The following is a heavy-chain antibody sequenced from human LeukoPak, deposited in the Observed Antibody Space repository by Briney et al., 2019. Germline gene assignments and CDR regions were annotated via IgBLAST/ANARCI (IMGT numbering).Heavy chain of an antibody. J-gene: IGHJ4*02. Sequence: GGSLRLSCAASGFTFDDYAMHWVRHAPGKGLEWVSGISWNSGSIGYADSVKGRFTISRDNAKNSLYLQMNSLRAEDTALYYCAKDNTGTTEGFFDYWGQGTLVTVSS. CDR3: AKDNTGTTEGFFDY. V-gene: IGHV3-9*01. CDR2: ISWNSGSI. D-gene: IGHD1-1*01. CDR1: GFTFDDYA.